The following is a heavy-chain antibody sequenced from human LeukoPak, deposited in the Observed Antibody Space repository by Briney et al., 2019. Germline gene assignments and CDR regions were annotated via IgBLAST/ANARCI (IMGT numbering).Heavy chain of an antibody. CDR2: IYYSGST. D-gene: IGHD3-3*01. V-gene: IGHV4-59*01. Sequence: SEALSLTCTVSGGSISSYYWSWIRQPPGKGLEWIGYIYYSGSTNYNPSLKSRVTISVDTSKNQFSLKLSSVTAADTAVYYCARVSLHDYDFWSGSQYYFDYWGQGTLVTVSS. J-gene: IGHJ4*02. CDR3: ARVSLHDYDFWSGSQYYFDY. CDR1: GGSISSYY.